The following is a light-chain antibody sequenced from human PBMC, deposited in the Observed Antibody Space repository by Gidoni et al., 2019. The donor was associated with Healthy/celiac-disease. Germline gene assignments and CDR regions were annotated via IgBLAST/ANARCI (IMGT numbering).Light chain of an antibody. J-gene: IGLJ1*01. V-gene: IGLV1-51*01. CDR1: SSNMGNNY. CDR2: DNN. CDR3: GTWDSSLSAYV. Sequence: QSVLTQPPSVSAAPGQKVTISCSGSSSNMGNNYVSWYQQLPGTAPKPLIYDNNKRPSGIPDRFSGSKSGTSATLGITGLQTGDEADYYCGTWDSSLSAYVFGTGTKVTV.